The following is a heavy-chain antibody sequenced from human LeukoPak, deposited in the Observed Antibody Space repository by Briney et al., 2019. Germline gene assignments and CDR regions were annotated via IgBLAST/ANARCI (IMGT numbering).Heavy chain of an antibody. V-gene: IGHV3-23*01. CDR3: AKEKQRNFDD. CDR1: GFTFSNYA. Sequence: GGSLRLSYAASGFTFSNYAMSWVRQAPGRGLEWVSGISGSGDSTYYGDAVKGRFTIYRDNSKNTLYLQINIPRAEDTAVYYCAKEKQRNFDDWGQGTLVTVSS. J-gene: IGHJ4*02. CDR2: ISGSGDST.